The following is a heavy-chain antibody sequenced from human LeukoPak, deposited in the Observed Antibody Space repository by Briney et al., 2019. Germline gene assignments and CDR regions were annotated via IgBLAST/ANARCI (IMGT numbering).Heavy chain of an antibody. CDR3: AKGKYVYYFDY. J-gene: IGHJ4*02. V-gene: IGHV3-7*03. CDR2: IRQDGGET. CDR1: GFTFSTYW. D-gene: IGHD2-8*01. Sequence: GGSLRLSCAASGFTFSTYWMTWVRQAPGKGLEWVANIRQDGGETKYVDSVKGRFTISRDNSKNTLYLQMNSLRAEDTAVYYCAKGKYVYYFDYWGQGTLVTVSS.